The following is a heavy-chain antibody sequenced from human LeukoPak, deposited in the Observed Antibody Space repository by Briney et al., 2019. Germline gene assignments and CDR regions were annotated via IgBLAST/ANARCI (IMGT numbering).Heavy chain of an antibody. CDR1: GFTFSSYW. J-gene: IGHJ5*02. V-gene: IGHV3-7*01. D-gene: IGHD2-21*01. CDR3: ASEKYCVT. CDR2: INEDGSEK. Sequence: GGSLRLSCAASGFTFSSYWMSWVRQAPGKGLERVANINEDGSEKYYVDSVKGRFTISRDNAKNSLYLQMNSLRAEDTAVYYCASEKYCVTWGQGTLVAVSS.